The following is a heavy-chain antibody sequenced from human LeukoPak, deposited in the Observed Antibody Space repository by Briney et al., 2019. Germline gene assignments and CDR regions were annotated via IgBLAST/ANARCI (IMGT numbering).Heavy chain of an antibody. CDR3: ASWNPIAVAGTQWFDP. CDR2: INHSGST. D-gene: IGHD6-19*01. V-gene: IGHV4-34*01. Sequence: PSETLSLTCAVYGGSFSGYYWSWIRQPPGKGLEWIGEINHSGSTNYNPSLKSRVTISVDTSKNRFSLKLSSVTAADTAVYYCASWNPIAVAGTQWFDPWGQGTLVTVSS. CDR1: GGSFSGYY. J-gene: IGHJ5*02.